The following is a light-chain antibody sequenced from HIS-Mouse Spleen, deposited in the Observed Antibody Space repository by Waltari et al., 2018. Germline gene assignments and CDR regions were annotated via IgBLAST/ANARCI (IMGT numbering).Light chain of an antibody. Sequence: DIQMTQSPTSLSAAVGHNATITCRASQSISSYLKWYQQKPGKAPKLLIYAASSLQSGVPSRFSGSGSGTDFTLTISSLQPEDFATYYCQQSYSTPHTFGQGTKLEIK. J-gene: IGKJ2*01. V-gene: IGKV1-39*01. CDR2: AAS. CDR1: QSISSY. CDR3: QQSYSTPHT.